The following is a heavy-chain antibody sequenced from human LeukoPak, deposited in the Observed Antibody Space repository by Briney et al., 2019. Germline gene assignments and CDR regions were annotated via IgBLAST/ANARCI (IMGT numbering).Heavy chain of an antibody. CDR3: ARAAFDSIGYYLFDY. J-gene: IGHJ4*02. V-gene: IGHV3-33*01. CDR2: IWNGGTND. Sequence: GRSLRLSCAASGFTFSSYGMHWVRQAPGKGLEWVAVIWNGGTNDYYADSVKGRFTISRDNSRNTLYLQMNSLRTEDTAVYSCARAAFDSIGYYLFDYWGQGTLVTVSS. CDR1: GFTFSSYG. D-gene: IGHD3-22*01.